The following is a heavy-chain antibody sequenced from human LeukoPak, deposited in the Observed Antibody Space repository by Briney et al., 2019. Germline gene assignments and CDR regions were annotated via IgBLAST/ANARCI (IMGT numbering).Heavy chain of an antibody. J-gene: IGHJ6*03. CDR1: GGSFSGYY. V-gene: IGHV4-34*01. Sequence: SETLSLTCAVYGGSFSGYYWSWIRQPPGKGLEWIGEINHSGSTNYNPSLKSRVTISVDTSKNQFSLKLSSVTAADTAVYYCASVRKYYYYMDVWGKGTTVTVSS. D-gene: IGHD1-14*01. CDR3: ASVRKYYYYMDV. CDR2: INHSGST.